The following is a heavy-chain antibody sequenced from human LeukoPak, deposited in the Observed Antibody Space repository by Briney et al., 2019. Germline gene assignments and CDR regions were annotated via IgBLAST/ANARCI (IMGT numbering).Heavy chain of an antibody. D-gene: IGHD3-22*01. Sequence: GGSLRLSCAASGSTSSGSAMHWVRQASGKGLEWVGRIRSKANSYATAYAASVKGRFTISRDDSKNTAYLQMNSPKTEDTAVYYCTSNYDSSGQNGGDAFDIWGQGTMVTVSS. CDR1: GSTSSGSA. V-gene: IGHV3-73*01. J-gene: IGHJ3*02. CDR2: IRSKANSYAT. CDR3: TSNYDSSGQNGGDAFDI.